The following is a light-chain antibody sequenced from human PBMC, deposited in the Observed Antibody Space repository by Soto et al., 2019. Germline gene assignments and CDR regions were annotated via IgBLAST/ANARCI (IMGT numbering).Light chain of an antibody. Sequence: EIVLTQSPGTLSLSPGERATLSCRASQSVSNNYLAWYQQKPGQAPRLLIYGASSRATGTPDRFSGSGSGTDFTLTISRLDPEDFAVYYCQQYGTSPLTFGPGTKVDIK. CDR3: QQYGTSPLT. J-gene: IGKJ3*01. V-gene: IGKV3-20*01. CDR1: QSVSNNY. CDR2: GAS.